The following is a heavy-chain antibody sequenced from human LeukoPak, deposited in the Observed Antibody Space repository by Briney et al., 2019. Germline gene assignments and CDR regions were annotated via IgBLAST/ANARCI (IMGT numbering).Heavy chain of an antibody. D-gene: IGHD1-26*01. CDR2: IYTSGST. V-gene: IGHV4-61*02. CDR3: ASSNSGSYSPFDY. Sequence: SETLSLTCTVSGGSTSSGSYYWSWIRQPAGKGLEWIGRIYTSGSTNYNPSLKSRVTISVDTSKNQFSLKLSSVTAADTAVYYCASSNSGSYSPFDYWGQGTLVTVSS. CDR1: GGSTSSGSYY. J-gene: IGHJ4*02.